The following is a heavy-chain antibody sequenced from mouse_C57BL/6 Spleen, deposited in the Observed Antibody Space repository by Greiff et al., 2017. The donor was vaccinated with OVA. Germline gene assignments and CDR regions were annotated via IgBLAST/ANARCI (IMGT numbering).Heavy chain of an antibody. Sequence: DVMLVESGPGMVKPSQSLSLTCTVTGYSITSGYDWHWIRHFPGNKLEWMGYISYSGSTNYNPSLKSRISITHDTSKNHFFLKLNSVTTEDTATYYCATGLLPWFAYWGQGTLVTVSA. CDR1: GYSITSGYD. J-gene: IGHJ3*01. CDR2: ISYSGST. CDR3: ATGLLPWFAY. V-gene: IGHV3-1*01. D-gene: IGHD2-3*01.